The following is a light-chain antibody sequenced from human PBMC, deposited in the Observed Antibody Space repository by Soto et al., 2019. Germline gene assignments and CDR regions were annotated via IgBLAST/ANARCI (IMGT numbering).Light chain of an antibody. J-gene: IGLJ1*01. CDR2: EVS. Sequence: SLLTQPPSASGSPGQSVTISCTGTSSDVGGYNYVSWYQQHPGKAPKLMIYEVSKRPSGVPDRFSGSKSGNTASLTVSGLQAEDEADYYCSSYAGSSTYVFGTGTKVTVL. V-gene: IGLV2-8*01. CDR3: SSYAGSSTYV. CDR1: SSDVGGYNY.